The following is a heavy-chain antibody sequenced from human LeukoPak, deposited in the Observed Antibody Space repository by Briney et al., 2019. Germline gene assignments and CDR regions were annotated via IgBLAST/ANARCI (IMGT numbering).Heavy chain of an antibody. J-gene: IGHJ4*02. CDR3: ARVRNGYNYYFDY. V-gene: IGHV3-23*01. CDR2: ISGSGGST. CDR1: GFTFSSYG. Sequence: GGSLRLSCAASGFTFSSYGMSWVRQAPGKGLEWVSAISGSGGSTYYADSVKGRFTISRDNSKNTLYLQMNSLRAEDTAVYYCARVRNGYNYYFDYWGQGTLVTVSS. D-gene: IGHD5-24*01.